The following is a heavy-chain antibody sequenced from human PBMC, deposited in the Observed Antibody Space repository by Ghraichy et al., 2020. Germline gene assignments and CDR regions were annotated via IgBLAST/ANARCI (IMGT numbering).Heavy chain of an antibody. J-gene: IGHJ4*02. D-gene: IGHD1-7*01. CDR2: INPNSGGT. V-gene: IGHV1-2*02. CDR1: GYTFTGYY. CDR3: ERAPGTTLEGDY. Sequence: ASVKVSCKASGYTFTGYYMHWVRQAPGQGLEWMGWINPNSGGTNYAQKFQGRVTMTRDTSISTAYMELSRLRSDDTAVYYCERAPGTTLEGDYWGQGTLVTVSS.